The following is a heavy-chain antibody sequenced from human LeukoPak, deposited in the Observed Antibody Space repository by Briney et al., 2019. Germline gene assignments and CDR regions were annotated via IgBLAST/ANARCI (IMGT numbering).Heavy chain of an antibody. D-gene: IGHD3-10*01. Sequence: GASVKVSCKASGYTFTSYGISWVRQAPGQGLEWMGWISAYNGNTNYAQKLQGRVTMTTDTSTSTAYMELRSLRSDDTAVYYCARVYYYGSGSYYIDYWGQGTLVIVSS. CDR2: ISAYNGNT. V-gene: IGHV1-18*01. J-gene: IGHJ4*02. CDR1: GYTFTSYG. CDR3: ARVYYYGSGSYYIDY.